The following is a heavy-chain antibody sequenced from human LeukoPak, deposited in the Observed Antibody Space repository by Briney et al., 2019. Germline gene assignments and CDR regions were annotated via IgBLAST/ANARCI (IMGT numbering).Heavy chain of an antibody. J-gene: IGHJ4*02. CDR3: AKDIRACC. CDR2: INYNGADT. D-gene: IGHD3-3*02. V-gene: IGHV3-23*01. Sequence: GGSLRLSCAASGFTFSHFAMNWIRHAPGKGLEWVSFINYNGADTNYADSAKGRFTVSRDNSKNTLYLRMTSLRAEDTGTYYCAKDIRACCWGQGTQVTVSS. CDR1: GFTFSHFA.